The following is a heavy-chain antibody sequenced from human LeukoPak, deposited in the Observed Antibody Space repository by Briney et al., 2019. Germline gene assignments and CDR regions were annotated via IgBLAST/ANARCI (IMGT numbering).Heavy chain of an antibody. CDR1: GFTFDDYA. D-gene: IGHD3-22*01. Sequence: PGGSLRLSCAVAGFTFDDYAMHWVRQAPGKGLEWVSLISGDGGSTYYADSVKGRFTISRDNSKNSLYLQMNSLRAEDTALYYCAKDTGVVVITGGVDYWGQGTLVTVSS. J-gene: IGHJ4*02. CDR2: ISGDGGST. CDR3: AKDTGVVVITGGVDY. V-gene: IGHV3-43*02.